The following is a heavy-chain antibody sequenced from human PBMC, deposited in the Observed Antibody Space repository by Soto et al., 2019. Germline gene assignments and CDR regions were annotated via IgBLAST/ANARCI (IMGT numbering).Heavy chain of an antibody. CDR2: IWYDGSNK. J-gene: IGHJ4*02. CDR3: ARDRDYYDSSGYSHFDY. CDR1: GFTFSSYG. D-gene: IGHD3-22*01. Sequence: QVQLVESGGGVVQPGRSLRLSCAASGFTFSSYGMHWVRQAPGKGLEWVAVIWYDGSNKYYADSVKGRFTISRDNSKNTLDLQMNSLRAEDTAVYYCARDRDYYDSSGYSHFDYWGQGTLVTVSS. V-gene: IGHV3-33*01.